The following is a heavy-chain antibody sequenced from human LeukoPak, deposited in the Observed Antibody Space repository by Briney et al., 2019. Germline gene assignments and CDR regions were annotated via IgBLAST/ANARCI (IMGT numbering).Heavy chain of an antibody. CDR2: VYYTGSS. CDR1: GGPISNYF. V-gene: IGHV4-59*01. J-gene: IGHJ2*01. D-gene: IGHD3-10*01. CDR3: ARDRPGSYWYSDL. Sequence: SETLSLTCTVSGGPISNYFWSWIRQPPGKGLEWLAYVYYTGSSTYNPSLKSRLTISVDTSKSQFSLKLTSVIAADTAVYYCARDRPGSYWYSDLWGRGTLVTVSS.